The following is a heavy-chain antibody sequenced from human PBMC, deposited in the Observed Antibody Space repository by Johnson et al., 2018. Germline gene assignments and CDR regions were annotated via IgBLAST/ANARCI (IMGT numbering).Heavy chain of an antibody. D-gene: IGHD4-17*01. CDR3: GGGTITTSY. Sequence: QVQLVESGGGVVQXGRSLRLSCAASGFTFRSYGMLWVRQAPGKGLEWVAVIWNDGGKKFYADSVQGPFPNPRHNSRNTLHLQMNSLRAEDPAVYYWGGGTITTSYWGHGTLVTVSS. CDR1: GFTFRSYG. J-gene: IGHJ4*01. V-gene: IGHV3-33*01. CDR2: IWNDGGKK.